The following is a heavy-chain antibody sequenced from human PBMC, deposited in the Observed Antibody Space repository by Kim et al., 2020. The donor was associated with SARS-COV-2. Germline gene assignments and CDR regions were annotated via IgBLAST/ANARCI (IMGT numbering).Heavy chain of an antibody. CDR2: IYYSGNT. CDR3: ARTPLRMGELSLSHGMDV. Sequence: SETLSLTCTVSGGSISGYYWNWIRQTPGKGLEWIGYIYYSGNTNYNPSLRSRVSMSVDTAQNKFSLNVISVTAADTGVYYCARTPLRMGELSLSHGMDVWGQGTTVTVSS. D-gene: IGHD3-16*01. V-gene: IGHV4-59*13. CDR1: GGSISGYY. J-gene: IGHJ6*02.